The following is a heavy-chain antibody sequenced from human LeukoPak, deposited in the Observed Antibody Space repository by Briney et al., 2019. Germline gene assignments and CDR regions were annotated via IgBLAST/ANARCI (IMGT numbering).Heavy chain of an antibody. J-gene: IGHJ3*01. V-gene: IGHV1-18*04. CDR3: VRDRAVVGVVPDAFDV. CDR2: ISAYNGNA. CDR1: GYTLSNYG. D-gene: IGHD3-3*01. Sequence: ASVKVSCKASGYTLSNYGISWVRQAPRQGLEWMGWISAYNGNAKTTQRFQGRITMTTDTSTNTASMELRSLTSDDSAVYYCVRDRAVVGVVPDAFDVWGQGTMVTVSS.